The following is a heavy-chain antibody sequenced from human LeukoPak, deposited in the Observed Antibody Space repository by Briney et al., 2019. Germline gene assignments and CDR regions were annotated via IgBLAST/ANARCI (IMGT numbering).Heavy chain of an antibody. J-gene: IGHJ4*02. Sequence: GRSLRLSCAASGFTFDDYAMHWVRQAPGKGLEWVSGISWNSGSIGYADSVKGRFTISRDNAKNSLYLQMNSLRAEDMALYYCAKSTNLYCSSTSCYFDYWGQGTLVTVSS. V-gene: IGHV3-9*03. CDR1: GFTFDDYA. CDR2: ISWNSGSI. CDR3: AKSTNLYCSSTSCYFDY. D-gene: IGHD2-2*01.